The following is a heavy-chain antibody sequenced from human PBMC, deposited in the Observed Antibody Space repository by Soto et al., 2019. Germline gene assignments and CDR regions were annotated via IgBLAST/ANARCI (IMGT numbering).Heavy chain of an antibody. CDR2: IYYSGST. J-gene: IGHJ4*02. CDR1: GGSISSYY. V-gene: IGHV4-59*01. CDR3: AKYQLLYGYFDY. Sequence: PSETLSLTCTVSGGSISSYYWSWIRQPPGKGLEWIGYIYYSGSTNYNPSLKSRVTISVDTFKNQFSLKLSSVTAADTAVYYCAKYQLLYGYFDYWGQGTLVTVSS. D-gene: IGHD2-2*02.